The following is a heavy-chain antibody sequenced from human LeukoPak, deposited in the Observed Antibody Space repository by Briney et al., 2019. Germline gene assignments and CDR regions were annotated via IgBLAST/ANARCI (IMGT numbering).Heavy chain of an antibody. CDR2: IWYDGSNK. V-gene: IGHV3-33*01. CDR3: ARDISLYYYDSSGYI. CDR1: GFTFSSYG. Sequence: RAGGSLRLSCAASGFTFSSYGMHWVRQAPGKGLEWVAVIWYDGSNKYYADSVKGRFTISRDNSKNTLYLQMNSLRAEDTAVYYCARDISLYYYDSSGYIWSQGTLVTVSS. D-gene: IGHD3-22*01. J-gene: IGHJ4*02.